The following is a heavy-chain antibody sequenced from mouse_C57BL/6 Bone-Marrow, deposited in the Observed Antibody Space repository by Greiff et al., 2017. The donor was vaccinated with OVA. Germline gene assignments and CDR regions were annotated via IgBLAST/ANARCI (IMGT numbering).Heavy chain of an antibody. CDR3: ARDGDGYPYAMDY. J-gene: IGHJ4*01. CDR1: GYTFTSYT. D-gene: IGHD2-3*01. V-gene: IGHV1-4*01. CDR2: INPSSGYS. Sequence: VQLQQSGAELARPGASVKMSCKASGYTFTSYTMHWVKQRPGQGLEWIGYINPSSGYSKSNQKFKDKATLTADKYSSTAYMQLSSLTSEDSAVYYCARDGDGYPYAMDYWGQGTSGTVSS.